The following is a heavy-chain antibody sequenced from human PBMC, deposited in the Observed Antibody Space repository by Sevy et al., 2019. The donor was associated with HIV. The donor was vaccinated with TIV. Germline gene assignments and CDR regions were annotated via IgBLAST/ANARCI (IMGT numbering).Heavy chain of an antibody. J-gene: IGHJ4*02. CDR1: GYTFSGYA. D-gene: IGHD2-15*01. Sequence: GGSLRLSCAGSGYTFSGYAMSWVRQAPGKGLEWVSAISVSGIRTYYAGSVKGRVTISRDNSKNTLYLAMDSLRDDDTALYYCAKDRGAVVEAEEYYLDYWGRGTLVTVSS. V-gene: IGHV3-23*01. CDR2: ISVSGIRT. CDR3: AKDRGAVVEAEEYYLDY.